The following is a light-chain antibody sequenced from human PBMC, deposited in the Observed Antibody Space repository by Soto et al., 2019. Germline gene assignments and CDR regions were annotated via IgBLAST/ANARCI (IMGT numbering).Light chain of an antibody. CDR2: GAS. CDR1: QSVSSSY. J-gene: IGKJ1*01. Sequence: EIVLTQSPGTLPLSPGERATLSCRASQSVSSSYLAWYQQKPGQAPRLLIYGASSRATGIPDRFSGSGSGTDVTLTISRLEPEDFAVYYCQHYGSSPGTFGQGTKVEIK. CDR3: QHYGSSPGT. V-gene: IGKV3-20*01.